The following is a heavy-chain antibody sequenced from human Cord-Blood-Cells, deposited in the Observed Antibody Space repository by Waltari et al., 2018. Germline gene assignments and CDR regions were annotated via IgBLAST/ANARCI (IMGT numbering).Heavy chain of an antibody. V-gene: IGHV3-30*04. J-gene: IGHJ4*02. CDR1: GFTFSSYA. CDR2: ISYDGRNK. Sequence: QVQLVESGGGVVQPGRSLRLSCAASGFTFSSYAMHWVRQAPGKGLGWVAVISYDGRNKYYADSVKGRFTISSDNSKNTLYLQMNSLRAEDTAVYYCARDNARFFDYWGQGTLVTVSS. CDR3: ARDNARFFDY.